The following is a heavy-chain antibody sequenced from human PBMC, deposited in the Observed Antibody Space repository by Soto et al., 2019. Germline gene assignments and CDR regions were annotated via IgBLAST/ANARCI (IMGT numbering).Heavy chain of an antibody. CDR3: ARVPLYYYDSSGSPGAFFFDY. Sequence: SETLSLTCTVSGGSVSSGSYYWSWIRQPPGKGLEWIGYIYYSGSTNYNPSLKSRVTISVDTSKNQFSLKLSSVTAADTAVYYCARVPLYYYDSSGSPGAFFFDYWGQGTLVTVSS. V-gene: IGHV4-61*01. D-gene: IGHD3-22*01. J-gene: IGHJ4*02. CDR2: IYYSGST. CDR1: GGSVSSGSYY.